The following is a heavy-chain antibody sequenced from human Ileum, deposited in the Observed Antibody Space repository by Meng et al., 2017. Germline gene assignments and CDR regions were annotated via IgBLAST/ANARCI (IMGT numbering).Heavy chain of an antibody. CDR1: GTW. CDR3: ATSNDRDVYYLGY. D-gene: IGHD3-22*01. Sequence: QVQLQESAPRLVKPSGTLSLTCAVSGTWCSWVRQPPGKGLEWIGEIFQSGRTNYTPSLKSRVTISIDKSKSQISLQLSAVTAADTAVYSCATSNDRDVYYLGYWGQGTLVTVSS. V-gene: IGHV4-4*02. CDR2: IFQSGRT. J-gene: IGHJ4*02.